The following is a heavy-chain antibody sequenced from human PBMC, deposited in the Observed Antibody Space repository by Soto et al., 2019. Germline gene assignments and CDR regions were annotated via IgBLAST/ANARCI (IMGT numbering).Heavy chain of an antibody. CDR1: GFTFRSCS. V-gene: IGHV3-48*01. CDR2: ISSSSSTI. J-gene: IGHJ4*02. Sequence: XXSLRLSFAASGFTFRSCSMDWVRQAPGKGLEWVSYISSSSSTIYYADSVKGRFTISRDNAKNSLYLQMNSLSPEDTAVYYCAKGFDDILTGYFDYWGQGTLVTVSS. CDR3: AKGFDDILTGYFDY. D-gene: IGHD3-9*01.